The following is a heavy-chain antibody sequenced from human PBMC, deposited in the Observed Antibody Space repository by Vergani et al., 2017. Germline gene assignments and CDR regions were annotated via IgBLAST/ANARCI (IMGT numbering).Heavy chain of an antibody. J-gene: IGHJ5*02. V-gene: IGHV5-51*01. CDR3: ARGYYYDSSGYYSYNWFDP. CDR2: IYPGDSYT. D-gene: IGHD3-22*01. CDR1: GYSFTSYW. Sequence: EVQLVQSGAEVKKPGESLKISCKGSGYSFTSYWIGWVRQMPGKGLEWMGIIYPGDSYTNYSPSFQGHVTISADKSISTAYLQWSSLKASDTAMYYCARGYYYDSSGYYSYNWFDPWGQGTLVTVSS.